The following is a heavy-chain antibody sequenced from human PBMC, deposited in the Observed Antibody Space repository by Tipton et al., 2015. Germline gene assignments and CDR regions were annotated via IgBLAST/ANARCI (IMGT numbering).Heavy chain of an antibody. V-gene: IGHV4-61*02. CDR1: GASLSSGS. J-gene: IGHJ4*02. CDR3: ARESYSEGWCADS. Sequence: LRLSCTVSGASLSSGSWSWIRQAAGKGLEWIGRVYSSGNSDSNPSVKSRVTISLDRSMNQFSLRLSSVTAADTALYYCARESYSEGWCADSWGQGTLVTVSS. CDR2: VYSSGNS. D-gene: IGHD1-26*01.